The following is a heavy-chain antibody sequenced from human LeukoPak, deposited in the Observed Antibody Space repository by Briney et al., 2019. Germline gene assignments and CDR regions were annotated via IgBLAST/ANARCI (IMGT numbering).Heavy chain of an antibody. J-gene: IGHJ3*02. CDR3: ARPYSGXFLXWDXAFDI. V-gene: IGHV1-69*13. CDR1: GGTFSSYA. D-gene: IGHD3-3*01. CDR2: IIPIFGTA. Sequence: GASVKVSCKASGGTFSSYAISWVRQVPGQGLEWMGGIIPIFGTANYAQKFQGRVTITADESTSTAYMELSSLRSEDTAVYYCARPYSGXFLXWDXAFDIWGQGTMVTVSS.